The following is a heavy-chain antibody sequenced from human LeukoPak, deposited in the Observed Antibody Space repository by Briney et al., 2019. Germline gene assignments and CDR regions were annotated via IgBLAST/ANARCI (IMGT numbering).Heavy chain of an antibody. D-gene: IGHD3-16*02. CDR2: ISSSSSYI. J-gene: IGHJ4*02. Sequence: GGSLRLSCAASGFTFSSYSMNWVRQAPGKGLEWVSSISSSSSYIYYADSVKGRFTISRDNAKNSLYLQMNSLRAEDTAVYYCARALYQYYDYVWGSYRPFDYWGQGTLVTVSS. CDR3: ARALYQYYDYVWGSYRPFDY. V-gene: IGHV3-21*01. CDR1: GFTFSSYS.